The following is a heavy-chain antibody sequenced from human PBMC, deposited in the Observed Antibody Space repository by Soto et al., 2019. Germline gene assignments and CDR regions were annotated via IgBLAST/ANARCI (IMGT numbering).Heavy chain of an antibody. Sequence: SETLSLTCNVSGGSISSSSYYWGWIRQPPGKGLEWIGHIFHTGSTYYNPSLKSRVTISVDTSKNQFSLKLSSVTATDTAVYYCARRRIVVTTHFDYWGQGTLVTVSS. CDR1: GGSISSSSYY. CDR2: IFHTGST. CDR3: ARRRIVVTTHFDY. J-gene: IGHJ4*02. D-gene: IGHD1-26*01. V-gene: IGHV4-39*01.